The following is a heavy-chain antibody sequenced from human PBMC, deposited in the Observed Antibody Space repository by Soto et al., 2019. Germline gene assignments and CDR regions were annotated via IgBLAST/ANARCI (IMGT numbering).Heavy chain of an antibody. CDR2: MNPYSGNT. V-gene: IGHV1-8*01. CDR3: ARDLGRSVVDTAMVDYYYGMDV. J-gene: IGHJ6*02. CDR1: GYTFTTYD. Sequence: ASVKVSCKASGYTFTTYDISWVRQATGQGLEWMGWMNPYSGNTGYAQKFQGWVTMTRDTSISTAYMELSRLRSDDTAVYYCARDLGRSVVDTAMVDYYYGMDVWGQGTTVTVSS. D-gene: IGHD5-18*01.